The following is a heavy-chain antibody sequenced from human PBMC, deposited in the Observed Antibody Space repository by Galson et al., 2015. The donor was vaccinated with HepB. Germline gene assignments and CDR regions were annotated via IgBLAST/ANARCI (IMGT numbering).Heavy chain of an antibody. CDR1: GYTFTGYY. CDR2: INPNSGGT. Sequence: SVKVSCKASGYTFTGYYMHWVRQAPGQGLEWMGRINPNSGGTNCAQKFQGRVTMTGDTSISTAYMELSRLRSDDTAVYYCARVRTVTTAYYYYMDVWGKGTTVTVSS. J-gene: IGHJ6*03. V-gene: IGHV1-2*06. D-gene: IGHD4-17*01. CDR3: ARVRTVTTAYYYYMDV.